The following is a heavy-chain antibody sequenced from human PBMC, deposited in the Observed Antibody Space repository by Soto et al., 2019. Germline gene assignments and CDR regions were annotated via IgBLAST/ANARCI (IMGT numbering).Heavy chain of an antibody. J-gene: IGHJ4*02. Sequence: VGSLRLSCAASGFNFNIYAMSWVRQAPEKGLEWVSGIGASGGSTYYADSVKGRFTISRDNSKNTLYLQMNTLRAEDTAIYYCAKIKWELLRTIDYWGQGALVTVS. CDR2: IGASGGST. V-gene: IGHV3-23*01. D-gene: IGHD1-26*01. CDR3: AKIKWELLRTIDY. CDR1: GFNFNIYA.